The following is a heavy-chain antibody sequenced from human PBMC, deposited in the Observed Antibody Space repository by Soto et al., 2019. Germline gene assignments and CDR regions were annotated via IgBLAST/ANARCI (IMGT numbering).Heavy chain of an antibody. CDR1: GDSISRYY. CDR3: ARDQGGEFLTGSGMDV. V-gene: IGHV4-59*01. CDR2: IYYSGET. Sequence: QVQLQESGPGLVKPSETLSLTCTVSGDSISRYYWSWIRLSPGKGLEWIGYIYYSGETNYNPSVTSRVHISVDRTKNRFSLKLRSVTAADTAVYYCARDQGGEFLTGSGMDVWGQGTTVTVSS. D-gene: IGHD3-10*01. J-gene: IGHJ6*02.